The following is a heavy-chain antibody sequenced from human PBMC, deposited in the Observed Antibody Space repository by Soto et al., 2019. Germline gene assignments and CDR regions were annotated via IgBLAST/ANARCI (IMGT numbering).Heavy chain of an antibody. CDR1: GFTFSSYD. D-gene: IGHD6-19*01. CDR2: IDTAGKT. V-gene: IGHV3-13*01. J-gene: IGHJ4*02. Sequence: GGSLRLSCPASGFTFSSYDMHWVRQVIGKGLEWVSGIDTAGKTYYPGSVKGRFAISRDNAKNSLYLQMNTLRAGDTAVYYCASGFGSGRPTICAFWGQGTLVTVSS. CDR3: ASGFGSGRPTICAF.